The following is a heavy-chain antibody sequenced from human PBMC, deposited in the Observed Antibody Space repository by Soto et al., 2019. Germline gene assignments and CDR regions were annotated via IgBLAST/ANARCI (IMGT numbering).Heavy chain of an antibody. CDR1: GGTFSSYA. CDR2: IIPIFGTA. Sequence: QVQLVQSGAEVKKPWSSVKVSCKASGGTFSSYAISWVRQAPGQGLEWMGGIIPIFGTANYAQKFQVRVTITADKAWSTAFMELSSLRFEDTVVYYCARGKTPKPLGGAKGGWGYGAFYYFYGMDVWGQGTTVTV. V-gene: IGHV1-69*06. CDR3: ARGKTPKPLGGAKGGWGYGAFYYFYGMDV. J-gene: IGHJ6*02. D-gene: IGHD4-17*01.